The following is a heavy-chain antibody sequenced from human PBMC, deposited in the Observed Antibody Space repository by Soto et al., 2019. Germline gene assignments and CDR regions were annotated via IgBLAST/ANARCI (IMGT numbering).Heavy chain of an antibody. CDR2: IYSGGNT. D-gene: IGHD3-3*01. Sequence: GAALRLSCAGSGFTVSSNYMNWVHQAPGKGLEWVSFIYSGGNTYYADSVKGRFTISRDNSKNMLYLQMNSLRVEDTAVYYCAREVRVRGFAFDIWGQGTMVTVSS. CDR1: GFTVSSNY. V-gene: IGHV3-66*01. CDR3: AREVRVRGFAFDI. J-gene: IGHJ3*02.